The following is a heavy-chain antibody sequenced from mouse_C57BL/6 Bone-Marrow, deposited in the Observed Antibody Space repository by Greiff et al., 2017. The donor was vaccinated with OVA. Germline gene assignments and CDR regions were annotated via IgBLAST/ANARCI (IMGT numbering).Heavy chain of an antibody. V-gene: IGHV1-19*01. Sequence: EVQLQQSGPVLVKPGASVKMSCKASGYTFTDYYMNWVKQSHGKSLEWIGVINPYNGGTSYNQKFKGKATVTVDKSSSTAYMALNSLTSEDSAVFYCARGGLYYAMDYWGQGTSVTVSS. CDR1: GYTFTDYY. CDR3: ARGGLYYAMDY. CDR2: INPYNGGT. J-gene: IGHJ4*01.